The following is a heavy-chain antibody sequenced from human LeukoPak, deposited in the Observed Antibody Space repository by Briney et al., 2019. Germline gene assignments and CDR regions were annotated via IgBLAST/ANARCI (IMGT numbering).Heavy chain of an antibody. D-gene: IGHD4-17*01. CDR3: ARSRTTVTKDALDY. CDR1: GFTFSSYA. CDR2: ISGSGGFT. J-gene: IGHJ4*02. Sequence: GGSLRLSCAASGFTFSSYAMSWVRQAPGKGLEWVSTISGSGGFTYYADSVKGRFTISRDNSKNTLYLQMNSLRAEDTAVYFCARSRTTVTKDALDYWGQGTLVSVSS. V-gene: IGHV3-23*01.